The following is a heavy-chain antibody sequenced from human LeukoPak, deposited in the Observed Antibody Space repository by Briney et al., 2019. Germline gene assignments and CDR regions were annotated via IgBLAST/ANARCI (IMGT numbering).Heavy chain of an antibody. Sequence: GGSLRLSCAASGFTFSSYAMHWVRQAPGKGLEWVAVISYDGSNKYYADSVKGRFTISRDSSKNTLYLQMNSLRAEDTAVYYCARDYRSYSYGRGALDIWGQGTMVTVSS. CDR1: GFTFSSYA. CDR3: ARDYRSYSYGRGALDI. CDR2: ISYDGSNK. J-gene: IGHJ3*02. D-gene: IGHD5-18*01. V-gene: IGHV3-30-3*01.